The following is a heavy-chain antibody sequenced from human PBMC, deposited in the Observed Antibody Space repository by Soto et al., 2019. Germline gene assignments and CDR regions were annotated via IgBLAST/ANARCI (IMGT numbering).Heavy chain of an antibody. Sequence: EVLLVESGGGLVQPGGSLRLSCAASGFNFNFYWMHWVRQAPGKGLVWVSRINGDGSTTDYADSVKGRFTISRDNAKNTLFLQMDSLRVEDTAVYYCVRDSPTNLEDADAMASWFYPWGQGTLVTVSS. CDR1: GFNFNFYW. D-gene: IGHD2-2*01. V-gene: IGHV3-74*01. J-gene: IGHJ5*02. CDR3: VRDSPTNLEDADAMASWFYP. CDR2: INGDGSTT.